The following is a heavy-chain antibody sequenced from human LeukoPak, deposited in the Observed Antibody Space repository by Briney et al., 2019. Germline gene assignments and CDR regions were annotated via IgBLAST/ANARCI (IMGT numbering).Heavy chain of an antibody. D-gene: IGHD4-11*01. J-gene: IGHJ4*02. Sequence: SETLSLTCTVSGGSISNYYWNWIRQPPGKGLEWIGYIYYSGSTTYNPSLKSRVTISVDTSKNQFSLKLRSVTAADTAVYYCARAPGGLQSFEDWGQGTLVTVSS. CDR2: IYYSGST. V-gene: IGHV4-59*01. CDR3: ARAPGGLQSFED. CDR1: GGSISNYY.